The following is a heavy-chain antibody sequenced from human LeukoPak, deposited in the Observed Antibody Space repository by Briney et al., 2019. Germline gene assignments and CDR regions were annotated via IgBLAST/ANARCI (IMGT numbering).Heavy chain of an antibody. V-gene: IGHV4-30-4*08. D-gene: IGHD6-13*01. J-gene: IGHJ3*02. CDR3: ASFIAAAEAFDI. CDR1: GGSISSGDYY. CDR2: IYYSGST. Sequence: SQTLSLTCTVSGGSISSGDYYWSWIRQPPGKGLEWIGYIYYSGSTYYNPSLKSRGTISVDTSKNQFSLKLSSVTAADTAVYYCASFIAAAEAFDIWGQGTMVTVSS.